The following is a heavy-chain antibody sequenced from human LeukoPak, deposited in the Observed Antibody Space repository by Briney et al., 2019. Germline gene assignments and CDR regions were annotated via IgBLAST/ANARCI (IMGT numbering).Heavy chain of an antibody. J-gene: IGHJ4*02. CDR3: AKVSGYDFWSGYGGVVDY. CDR2: ISGSGGST. Sequence: GGSLRLSCAASGFTFSSYAMSWVRQAPGKGLEWVSAISGSGGSTYYADSVKGRFTISRDNSKNTLYLQMNSLRAEDTAVYYCAKVSGYDFWSGYGGVVDYWGQGTLVTVSS. CDR1: GFTFSSYA. V-gene: IGHV3-23*01. D-gene: IGHD3-3*01.